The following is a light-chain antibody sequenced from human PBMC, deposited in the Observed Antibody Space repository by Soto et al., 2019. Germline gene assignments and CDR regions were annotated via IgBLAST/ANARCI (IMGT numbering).Light chain of an antibody. CDR1: DTIGTN. CDR3: QEYNTWPVYS. CDR2: NAS. Sequence: IVVTQFPATLSVSPGERATLSCRAGDTIGTNIAWYQHKPGQSPRLLIYNASTRSPGVAARFSGSGSGTDFTLTISSLQPEDFAVYYCQEYNTWPVYSFGQGTKLEIK. J-gene: IGKJ2*03. V-gene: IGKV3-15*01.